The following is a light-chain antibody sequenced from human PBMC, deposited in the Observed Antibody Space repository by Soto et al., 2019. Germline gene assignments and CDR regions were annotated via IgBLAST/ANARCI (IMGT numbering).Light chain of an antibody. V-gene: IGKV3D-15*01. CDR1: QSVNIY. CDR2: GAS. CDR3: EQYDDWLRLT. J-gene: IGKJ4*01. Sequence: EIVMTQSPATLSVSPGERATLSCRASQSVNIYLAWYQQKPCQAPRLVIFGASSRATGIPARFSGSGSGTAFNLTISTLQSEDFAVYFCEQYDDWLRLTFGGGTKVEIK.